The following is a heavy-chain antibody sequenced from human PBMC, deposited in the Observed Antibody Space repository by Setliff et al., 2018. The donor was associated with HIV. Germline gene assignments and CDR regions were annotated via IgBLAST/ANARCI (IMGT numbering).Heavy chain of an antibody. D-gene: IGHD6-19*01. Sequence: KASETLSLTCTVSGGSIGTTGHYWSWIRQPPGRGLEWIGYIYTSGSTNYNPSLKSRVTISLDTSKNQFSLKLRSVTAADTAVYYCEVAGQWGQGTLVTVSS. CDR2: IYTSGST. J-gene: IGHJ4*02. CDR1: GGSIGTTGHY. CDR3: EVAGQ. V-gene: IGHV4-4*09.